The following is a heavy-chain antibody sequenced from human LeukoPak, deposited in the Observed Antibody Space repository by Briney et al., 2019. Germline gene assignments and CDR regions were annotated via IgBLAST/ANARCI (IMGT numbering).Heavy chain of an antibody. Sequence: PSETLSLTCTVSGGSISNYYWSWIRQPPGKGLEWIGYIYYSGSTNYNPSLKSRVTISVDTSKNQFSLRLTSVTAADTAVYYCARETGTTAYPDLGWFDPWGQGTLVTVSS. V-gene: IGHV4-59*01. J-gene: IGHJ5*02. CDR1: GGSISNYY. CDR2: IYYSGST. CDR3: ARETGTTAYPDLGWFDP. D-gene: IGHD1-1*01.